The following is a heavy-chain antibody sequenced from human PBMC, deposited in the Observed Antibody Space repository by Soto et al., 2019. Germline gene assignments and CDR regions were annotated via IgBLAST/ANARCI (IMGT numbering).Heavy chain of an antibody. J-gene: IGHJ4*02. CDR2: IYYSGST. CDR1: GGSISSSSYY. D-gene: IGHD3-10*01. CDR3: ARLVRVRYYYGSGSYPNIDY. V-gene: IGHV4-39*01. Sequence: SETLSLTCTVSGGSISSSSYYWGWIRQPPGKGLEWIGSIYYSGSTYYNPSLKSRVTISVDTSKNQFSLKLSSVTAADTAVYYCARLVRVRYYYGSGSYPNIDYWGQGTLVTVSS.